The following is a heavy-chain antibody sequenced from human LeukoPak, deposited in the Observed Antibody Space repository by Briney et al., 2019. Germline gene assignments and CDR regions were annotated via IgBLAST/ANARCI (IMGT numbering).Heavy chain of an antibody. J-gene: IGHJ4*02. CDR1: GGSFSGYY. Sequence: SETLSLTCAVYGGSFSGYYWSWIRQPPGKGLEWIGEINHSGSTNYNPSLKSRVAISVDTSKNQFSLKLSSVTAADTAVYYCARGDGYRRAPDWGQGTLVTVSS. CDR2: INHSGST. D-gene: IGHD5-24*01. CDR3: ARGDGYRRAPD. V-gene: IGHV4-34*01.